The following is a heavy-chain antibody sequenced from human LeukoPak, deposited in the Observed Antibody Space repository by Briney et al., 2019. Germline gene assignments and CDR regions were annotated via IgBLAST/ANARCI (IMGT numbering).Heavy chain of an antibody. V-gene: IGHV4-59*01. D-gene: IGHD3/OR15-3a*01. Sequence: SETLSLTCTVSGGSISSYYWSWIRQPPGKGLEWIGYIHYSGTTNSNPSLKSRVTISMDTSKNQFSLKLSSVSAADTAVYYCARGDFSYWFDPWGQGTLVTVSS. CDR3: ARGDFSYWFDP. CDR2: IHYSGTT. J-gene: IGHJ5*02. CDR1: GGSISSYY.